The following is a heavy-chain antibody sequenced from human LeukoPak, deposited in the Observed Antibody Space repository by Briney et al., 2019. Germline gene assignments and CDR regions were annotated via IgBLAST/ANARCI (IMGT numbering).Heavy chain of an antibody. J-gene: IGHJ3*02. D-gene: IGHD6-13*01. CDR3: AKAYSSSSYGDAFHI. Sequence: PGGSLRLSCAGSGFTFKFYAMTWVRQAPGKGLEWVSGITGDASVTYDADSVKGRFNISRDNSKNTLYLQLNSLRVEDTAVYYCAKAYSSSSYGDAFHIWSQGTKVTVSP. V-gene: IGHV3-23*01. CDR2: ITGDASVT. CDR1: GFTFKFYA.